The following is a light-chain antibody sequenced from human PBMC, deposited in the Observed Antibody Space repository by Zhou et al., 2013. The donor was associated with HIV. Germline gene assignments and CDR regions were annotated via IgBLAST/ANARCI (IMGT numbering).Light chain of an antibody. V-gene: IGKV1-39*01. J-gene: IGKJ2*01. CDR2: AAS. CDR1: RSISTY. Sequence: DIQMTQSPSSLSASVGDRVTITCRASRSISTYLNWYQQKPGKAPKLLIYAASSLQSGVPSRFSGSGSGTDFTLTISSLQPEDFATFYCQQSCSTPYTFGQGTKLEIK. CDR3: QQSCSTPYT.